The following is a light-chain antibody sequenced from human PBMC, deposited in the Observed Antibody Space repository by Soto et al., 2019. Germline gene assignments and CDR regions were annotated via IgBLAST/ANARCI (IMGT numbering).Light chain of an antibody. J-gene: IGKJ4*01. CDR2: GAS. CDR3: QQYDNWPLT. CDR1: QSVRSN. V-gene: IGKV3-15*01. Sequence: EILVTQSPATLSVSPGERSTRSCRASQSVRSNLAWYQQKPGQSPRLLIYGASTRATGIPARFSGSGSGTQFTLTISSLQSEDFGVYFCQQYDNWPLTFGGGTTGDIK.